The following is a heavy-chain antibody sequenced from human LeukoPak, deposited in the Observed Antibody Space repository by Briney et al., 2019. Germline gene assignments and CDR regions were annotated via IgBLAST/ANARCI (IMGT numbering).Heavy chain of an antibody. J-gene: IGHJ1*01. CDR3: ARGYCGGDCYGD. CDR2: ISGSSRHI. CDR1: GFTFSDYF. D-gene: IGHD2-21*02. Sequence: GGSLRLSCAASGFTFSDYFMNWVRQAPGKGLEYVSSISGSSRHIYYADSVKGRFTISRDNTKSSLYLQMNSLRVEDMTVYYCARGYCGGDCYGDWGQGTLVTVSS. V-gene: IGHV3-21*01.